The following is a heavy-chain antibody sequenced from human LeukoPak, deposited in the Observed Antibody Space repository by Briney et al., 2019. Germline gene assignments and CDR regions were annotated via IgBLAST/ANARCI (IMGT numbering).Heavy chain of an antibody. V-gene: IGHV3-30*18. Sequence: PGGSLRLSCAASGFTFSSYGMHWVRQAPGKGLEWVAVISYDGSNKYYADSVKARFTISRDNSKNTLYLQMNSLRAEDTAVYYCAKDLLRYCSGGSCYSGLWFDPWGQGTLVTVSS. CDR1: GFTFSSYG. J-gene: IGHJ5*02. CDR3: AKDLLRYCSGGSCYSGLWFDP. CDR2: ISYDGSNK. D-gene: IGHD2-15*01.